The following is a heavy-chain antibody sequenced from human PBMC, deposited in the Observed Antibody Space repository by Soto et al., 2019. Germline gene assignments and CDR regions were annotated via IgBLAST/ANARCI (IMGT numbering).Heavy chain of an antibody. J-gene: IGHJ4*02. Sequence: QMQLQESGPGLVKPSETLSLTCTVSGGSIRGYYWSWIRQSAGMGLEWIGRMHTSGRTNYTPSLKSRVTISVDMFKNQISLKLTSVTAADTALYYCVRASMPKAHFDSWGQGTLVTVSS. D-gene: IGHD2-2*01. CDR1: GGSIRGYY. CDR2: MHTSGRT. V-gene: IGHV4-4*07. CDR3: VRASMPKAHFDS.